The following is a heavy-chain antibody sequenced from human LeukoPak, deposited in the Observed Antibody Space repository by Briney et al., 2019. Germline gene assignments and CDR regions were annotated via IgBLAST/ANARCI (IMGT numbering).Heavy chain of an antibody. CDR3: ATDPIGSGY. J-gene: IGHJ4*02. CDR2: FDPEDGET. V-gene: IGHV1-69-2*01. CDR1: GYTFTGYY. Sequence: ASVKVSCKASGYTFTGYYMHWVRQAPGKGLEWMGGFDPEDGETIYAQKFQGRVTITADTSTDTAYMELSSLRSEDTAVYYCATDPIGSGYWGQGTLVTVSS.